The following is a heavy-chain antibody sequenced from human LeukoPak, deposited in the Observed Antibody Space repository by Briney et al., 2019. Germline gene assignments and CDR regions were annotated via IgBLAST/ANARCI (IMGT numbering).Heavy chain of an antibody. CDR3: ASALFVPNSYYFGMDV. Sequence: ASQTLSLTCTVSGGSISSGTYHWSWIRQPPGKGLEWIAYIYYSGNTYSNPSLKSRLTVSVDTSKNQFSLNLNSVTAADTAVYYCASALFVPNSYYFGMDVWGKGTTVTVSS. J-gene: IGHJ6*04. CDR1: GGSISSGTYH. D-gene: IGHD2-8*01. CDR2: IYYSGNT. V-gene: IGHV4-30-4*01.